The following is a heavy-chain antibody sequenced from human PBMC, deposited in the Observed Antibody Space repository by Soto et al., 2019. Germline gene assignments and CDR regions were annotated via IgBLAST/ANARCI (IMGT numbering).Heavy chain of an antibody. Sequence: QITLKESGPTLVKPTQTLTLTCTFSGFSLSTSGVGDDWIRQPPGKALEWLAFLYWDDDKRYSPSLKSRLTTTKDTSKNQVLLTMNNMDPVDTATYYCARTSVNWGSRGLVDYWCQGTLVTVAS. CDR2: LYWDDDK. J-gene: IGHJ4*02. D-gene: IGHD7-27*01. CDR1: GFSLSTSGVG. V-gene: IGHV2-5*02. CDR3: ARTSVNWGSRGLVDY.